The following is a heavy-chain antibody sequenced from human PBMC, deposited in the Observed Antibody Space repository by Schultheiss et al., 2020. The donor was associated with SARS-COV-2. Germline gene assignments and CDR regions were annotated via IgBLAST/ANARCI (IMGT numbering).Heavy chain of an antibody. V-gene: IGHV3-33*01. J-gene: IGHJ6*02. CDR2: IWYDGSNK. CDR1: GFTFSSYG. D-gene: IGHD3-22*01. CDR3: ARGGYYYDSSGYYYYYGMDV. Sequence: GGSLRLSCAASGFTFSSYGMHWVRQAPGKGLEWVAVIWYDGSNKYYADSVKGRFTISRDNSKNTLYLQMNSLRAEDTALYYCARGGYYYDSSGYYYYYGMDVWGQGTTVTVSS.